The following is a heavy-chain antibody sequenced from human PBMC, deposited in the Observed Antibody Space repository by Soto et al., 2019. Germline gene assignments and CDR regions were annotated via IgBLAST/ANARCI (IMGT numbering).Heavy chain of an antibody. CDR1: GFTFSSYS. CDR3: ARDHSSGWSESGAFDI. V-gene: IGHV3-21*01. Sequence: GGSLRLSCAASGFTFSSYSMNWVRQAPGKGLEWVSSISSSSSYIYYADSVKGRFTISRDNAKNSLYLQMNSLRAGDTAVYYCARDHSSGWSESGAFDIWGQGTMVTVSS. J-gene: IGHJ3*02. D-gene: IGHD6-19*01. CDR2: ISSSSSYI.